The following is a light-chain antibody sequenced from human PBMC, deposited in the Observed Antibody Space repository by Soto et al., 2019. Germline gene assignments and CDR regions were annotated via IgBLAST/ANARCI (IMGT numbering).Light chain of an antibody. V-gene: IGLV2-14*03. Sequence: QSALTQPASVSGSPGQSITISCTGSSSDVGHYDYVSWFQQHPGRAPTLLIYDVTYRPSGVSNRFSGAKSGSTASLTISGLRTEDEANHYCSSYTGTSTQVFGTGTKLTVL. CDR3: SSYTGTSTQV. J-gene: IGLJ1*01. CDR1: SSDVGHYDY. CDR2: DVT.